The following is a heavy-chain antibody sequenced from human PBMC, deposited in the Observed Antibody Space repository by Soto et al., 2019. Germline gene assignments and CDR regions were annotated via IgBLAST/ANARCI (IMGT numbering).Heavy chain of an antibody. CDR3: ARRRGPERDCSVGSCYSRRDAFDI. CDR1: GFTFSTYS. J-gene: IGHJ3*02. D-gene: IGHD2-15*01. CDR2: IDSSSSYI. Sequence: LRLSCAASGFTFSTYSINWVRQAPGKGLEWVSSIDSSSSYIYYADSVMGRFTISRDNAENSLYLQMNSLRAEDTAVYYCARRRGPERDCSVGSCYSRRDAFDIWGQGTMVTVSS. V-gene: IGHV3-21*01.